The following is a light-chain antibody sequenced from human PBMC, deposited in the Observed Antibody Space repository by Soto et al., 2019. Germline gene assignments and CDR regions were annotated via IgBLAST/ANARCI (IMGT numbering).Light chain of an antibody. CDR1: QSLLHSNGYNY. CDR3: MQALQTPPT. CDR2: LGS. Sequence: DIVMTQSPLSLPVTPGEPASISCRSSQSLLHSNGYNYLDWYLQKPGQSPQLLIYLGSNRASGVPDRFSGSGSGAEFTLKISRVEAEDVGFYYCMQALQTPPTFGGGTKVEIK. V-gene: IGKV2-28*01. J-gene: IGKJ4*01.